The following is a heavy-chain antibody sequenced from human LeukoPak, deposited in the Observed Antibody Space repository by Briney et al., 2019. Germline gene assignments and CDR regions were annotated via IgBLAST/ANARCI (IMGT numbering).Heavy chain of an antibody. D-gene: IGHD3-22*01. CDR2: IYYSGRT. V-gene: IGHV4-39*01. J-gene: IGHJ1*01. CDR3: ARRRYYDGSGYLE. CDR1: GDSVSGSDSY. Sequence: SETLSLTCSVSGDSVSGSDSYWDWIRQSPGKGLEWIGTIYYSGRTYYSPSLKSRATMSVDPSNNQFSLNLRSVTAADTAVYYCARRRYYDGSGYLEWGQGTLLSVSS.